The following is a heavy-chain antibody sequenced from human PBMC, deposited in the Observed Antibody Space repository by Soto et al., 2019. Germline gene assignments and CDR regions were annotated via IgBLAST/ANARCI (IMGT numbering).Heavy chain of an antibody. CDR1: GGTFSNYG. J-gene: IGHJ5*02. CDR2: IIPFFGTT. D-gene: IGHD1-1*01. Sequence: QVQLVQSGAEVKKPGSSVKVSCKASGGTFSNYGVSWVQQAPGHGLEWMGGIIPFFGTTNYAQKFQGRLTITADESTGTAYMELNRLMPADTAVYFCARAAETRYDWNDFGHWFVPWGQGTLVTVSS. CDR3: ARAAETRYDWNDFGHWFVP. V-gene: IGHV1-69*01.